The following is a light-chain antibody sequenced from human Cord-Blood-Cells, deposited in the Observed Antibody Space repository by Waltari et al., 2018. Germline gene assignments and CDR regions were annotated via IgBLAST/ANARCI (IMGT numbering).Light chain of an antibody. J-gene: IGLJ1*01. CDR1: SRDVGGNNY. CDR2: DVS. CDR3: SSYTSSSTRV. V-gene: IGLV2-14*01. Sequence: QSALTQPASVSGSPGQSITISCTGTSRDVGGNNYVSWYQQHPGKAPKLMIYDVSKRPSGVSNRFSGSKSGNTASLTISGLQAEDEADYYCSSYTSSSTRVFGTGTKVTVL.